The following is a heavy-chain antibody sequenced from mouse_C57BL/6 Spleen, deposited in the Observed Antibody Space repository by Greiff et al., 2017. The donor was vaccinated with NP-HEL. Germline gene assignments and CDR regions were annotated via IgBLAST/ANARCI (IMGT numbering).Heavy chain of an antibody. CDR3: ARAGGYYYGSSYGYFDV. CDR1: GYSFTGYY. D-gene: IGHD1-1*01. V-gene: IGHV1-42*01. J-gene: IGHJ1*03. CDR2: INPSTGGT. Sequence: EVQLVESGPELVKPGASVKISCKASGYSFTGYYMNWVKQSPEKSLEWIGEINPSTGGTTYNQKFKAKATLTVDKSSSTAYMQLKSLTSEDSAVYYCARAGGYYYGSSYGYFDVWGTGTTVTVSS.